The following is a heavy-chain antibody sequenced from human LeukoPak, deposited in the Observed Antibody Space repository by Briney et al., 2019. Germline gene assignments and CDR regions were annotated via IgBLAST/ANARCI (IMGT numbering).Heavy chain of an antibody. CDR1: GFTFSSYW. D-gene: IGHD6-19*01. J-gene: IGHJ4*02. CDR3: ARDTQYSSGWIEGYFDY. V-gene: IGHV3-7*01. CDR2: IKKDGSEK. Sequence: GGSLRLSCAASGFTFSSYWMSWVRKAPGKGLELVANIKKDGSEKYYMYSVKGRFTISRDNAKNSLYLQMNSLRAEDTAVYYCARDTQYSSGWIEGYFDYWGQGTLVTVSS.